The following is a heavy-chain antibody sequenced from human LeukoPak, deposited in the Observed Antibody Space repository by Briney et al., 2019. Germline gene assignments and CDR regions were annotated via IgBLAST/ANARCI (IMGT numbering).Heavy chain of an antibody. J-gene: IGHJ5*02. CDR3: TRGHWGLQS. CDR1: GASVTDYY. V-gene: IGHV4-59*02. CDR2: IHQRGNS. Sequence: SETLSLTCTVSGASVTDYYWSWIRQSPGKGLEWISYIHQRGNSDYNPSLRSRVTTSLDKSKNQFSLNLISVTAADTAVYYCTRGHWGLQSWSQGTLVTVSS. D-gene: IGHD7-27*01.